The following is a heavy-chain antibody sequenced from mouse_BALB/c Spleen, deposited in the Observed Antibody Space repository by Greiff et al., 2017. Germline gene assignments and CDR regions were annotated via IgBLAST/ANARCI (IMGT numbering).Heavy chain of an antibody. CDR1: GFNIKDTY. D-gene: IGHD1-1*01. V-gene: IGHV14-3*02. J-gene: IGHJ3*01. Sequence: EVQLQQSGAELVKPGASVKLSCTASGFNIKDTYMHWVKQRPEQGLEWIGRIDPANGNTKYDPKFQGKATITADTSSNTAYLQLSSLTSEDTAVYYCARSVYYGSSPAWCAYRGERTLVTVSA. CDR3: ARSVYYGSSPAWCAY. CDR2: IDPANGNT.